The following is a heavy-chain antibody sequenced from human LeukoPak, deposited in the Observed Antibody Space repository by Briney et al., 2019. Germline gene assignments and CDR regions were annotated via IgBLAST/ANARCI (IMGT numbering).Heavy chain of an antibody. V-gene: IGHV3-21*01. CDR2: ISSSSSYI. D-gene: IGHD3-22*01. J-gene: IGHJ4*02. CDR1: GFIVSGDF. CDR3: ARAQYYSDSTGYYYLHY. Sequence: PGGSLRLSCAASGFIVSGDFMSWVRQAPGKGLEWVSSISSSSSYIYYADSVKGRFTISRDNAKNSLYLQMNSLRAEDTAVYYCARAQYYSDSTGYYYLHYWGQGTLVTVSS.